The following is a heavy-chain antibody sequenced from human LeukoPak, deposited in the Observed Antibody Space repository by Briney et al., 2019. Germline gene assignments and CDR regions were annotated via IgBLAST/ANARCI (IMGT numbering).Heavy chain of an antibody. Sequence: PGGSLRLSCAASGFTFSSYWMSWVRQAPGKGLEWVANIKQDGSEKYYVDSVKGRFTISRDNAKNSLYLQMNSLRAEDTAVYYCTTEGGGSWYRRHYYYMDVWGKGTTVTVSS. CDR2: IKQDGSEK. V-gene: IGHV3-7*01. D-gene: IGHD6-13*01. J-gene: IGHJ6*03. CDR1: GFTFSSYW. CDR3: TTEGGGSWYRRHYYYMDV.